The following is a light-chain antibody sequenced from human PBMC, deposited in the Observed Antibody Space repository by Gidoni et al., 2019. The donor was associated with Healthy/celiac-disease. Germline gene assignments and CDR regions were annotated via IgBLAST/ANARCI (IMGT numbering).Light chain of an antibody. CDR1: QSVSSY. CDR2: DAS. V-gene: IGKV3-11*01. CDR3: QQRSNWPRT. J-gene: IGKJ1*01. Sequence: EIVLTQSPATLSLSPGERATLSCRASQSVSSYVAWYQQKPGQAPRLLIYDASNRATGIPARFSGSGSGTDFTLTISSLEPGDFAVYYCQQRSNWPRTFGQGTKVEIK.